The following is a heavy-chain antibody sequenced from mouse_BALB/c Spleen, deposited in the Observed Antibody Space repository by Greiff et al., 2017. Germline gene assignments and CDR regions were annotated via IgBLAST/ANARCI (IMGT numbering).Heavy chain of an antibody. V-gene: IGHV1S29*02. CDR2: IYPYNGGT. D-gene: IGHD4-1*01. CDR3: ARGGGLGRNYYAMDY. J-gene: IGHJ4*01. CDR1: GYTFTDYN. Sequence: EVQLQQSGPELVKPGASVKISCKASGYTFTDYNMHWVKQSHGKSLEWIGYIYPYNGGTGYNQKFKSKATLTVDNSSSTAYMELRSLTSEDSAVYYCARGGGLGRNYYAMDYWGQGTSVTVSS.